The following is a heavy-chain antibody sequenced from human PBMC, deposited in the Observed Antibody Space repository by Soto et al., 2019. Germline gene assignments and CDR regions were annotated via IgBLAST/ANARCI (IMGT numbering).Heavy chain of an antibody. CDR1: GYTFTSYG. J-gene: IGHJ6*02. Sequence: GASVKVSCKASGYTFTSYGISWVRQAPGQGLEWMGWISAYNGNTNYAQKLQGRVTMTTDTSTSTAYMELRSLRSDDTAVYYCARFGPITMVRGASLQFRNYYYYGMDVWGQGTTVTVS. D-gene: IGHD3-10*01. V-gene: IGHV1-18*04. CDR2: ISAYNGNT. CDR3: ARFGPITMVRGASLQFRNYYYYGMDV.